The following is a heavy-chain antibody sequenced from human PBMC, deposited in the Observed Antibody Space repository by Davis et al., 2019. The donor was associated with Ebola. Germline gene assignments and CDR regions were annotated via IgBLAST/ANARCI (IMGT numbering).Heavy chain of an antibody. CDR1: GYTFTSYA. CDR2: INAYNGNT. CDR3: ARDSNTIFGVVIIPGMDV. V-gene: IGHV1-18*01. D-gene: IGHD3-3*01. Sequence: ASVKVSCKASGYTFTSYAMHWVRQAPGQRLEWMGWINAYNGNTNYAQKLQGRVTMTTDTSTSTAYMELRSLRSDDTAVYYCARDSNTIFGVVIIPGMDVWGQGTTVTVSS. J-gene: IGHJ6*02.